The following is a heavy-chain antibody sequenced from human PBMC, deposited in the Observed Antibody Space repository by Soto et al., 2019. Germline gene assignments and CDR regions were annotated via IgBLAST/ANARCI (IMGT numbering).Heavy chain of an antibody. J-gene: IGHJ4*02. CDR3: ARDLTTYSSGWQPSAY. CDR1: GFSFNNYN. D-gene: IGHD6-19*01. CDR2: ITNTGDNT. V-gene: IGHV3-48*01. Sequence: PGGSLRLSCAASGFSFNNYNMNWVRQVPGKGLEWVSYITNTGDNTYYADSVKGRFTISRYNADNSLYLQMNSLRAEDTAIFYCARDLTTYSSGWQPSAYWGQGTLVTVSS.